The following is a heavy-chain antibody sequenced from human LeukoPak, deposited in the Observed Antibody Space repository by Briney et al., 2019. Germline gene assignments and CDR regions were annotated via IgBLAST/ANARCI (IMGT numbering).Heavy chain of an antibody. Sequence: KPSETLSLTCAVYGGSFSGYYWSWIRQPPGKGLEWIGEINHSGSTNYNPSLKSRVTISVDTSKNQFSLKLSSVTAADTAVYYCARTYDGDHAFDIWGQGTMVTVSS. CDR1: GGSFSGYY. CDR2: INHSGST. CDR3: ARTYDGDHAFDI. D-gene: IGHD4-17*01. J-gene: IGHJ3*02. V-gene: IGHV4-34*01.